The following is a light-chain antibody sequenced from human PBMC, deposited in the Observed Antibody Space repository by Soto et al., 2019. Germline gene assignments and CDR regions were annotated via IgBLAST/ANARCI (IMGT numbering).Light chain of an antibody. Sequence: EIAMTQSPATLSVSPGERATLSCRASQSVSTNLAWYQQKPGQAPRLLIYGASTRATDIPTRFSGSGSGTDFTLTINSLQSEDFAVYYCQQYKNWFGSFGQGTKVDIK. CDR2: GAS. V-gene: IGKV3-15*01. CDR1: QSVSTN. J-gene: IGKJ1*01. CDR3: QQYKNWFGS.